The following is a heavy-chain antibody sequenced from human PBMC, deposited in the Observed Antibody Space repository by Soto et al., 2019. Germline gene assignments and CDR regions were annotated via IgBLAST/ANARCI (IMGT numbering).Heavy chain of an antibody. V-gene: IGHV3-7*03. CDR1: GFTFSSYW. Sequence: GGPLRLSCAASGFTFSSYWMSWVRQAPGKGLEWVANIKQDGSEKYYVDSVKGRFTISRDNAKNSLYLQMNSLRAEDTAVYYCARDGIAAAGTPYYYYYGMDVWGQGTTVTVSS. CDR3: ARDGIAAAGTPYYYYYGMDV. D-gene: IGHD6-13*01. CDR2: IKQDGSEK. J-gene: IGHJ6*02.